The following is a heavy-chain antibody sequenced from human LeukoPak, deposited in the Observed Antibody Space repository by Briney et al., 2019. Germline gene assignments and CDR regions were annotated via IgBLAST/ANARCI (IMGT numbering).Heavy chain of an antibody. Sequence: SETLSLTCTASGGSISSGSYYWSWIRQPAGKGLEWIGRIYTSGSTNYNPSLKSRVTISVDTSKNQFSLKLSSVTAADTAVYYCARERSSYGSGSYLDYFDYWGQGTLVTVSS. CDR3: ARERSSYGSGSYLDYFDY. CDR2: IYTSGST. D-gene: IGHD3-10*01. J-gene: IGHJ4*02. CDR1: GGSISSGSYY. V-gene: IGHV4-61*02.